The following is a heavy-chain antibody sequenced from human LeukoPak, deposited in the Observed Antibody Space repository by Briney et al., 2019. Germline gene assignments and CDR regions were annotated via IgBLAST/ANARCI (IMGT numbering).Heavy chain of an antibody. D-gene: IGHD3-16*01. V-gene: IGHV3-7*01. CDR2: IKHDESEK. CDR3: TRRLDD. CDR1: GFSFNSDW. J-gene: IGHJ4*02. Sequence: GGSLRLSCAASGFSFNSDWMDWVRQAPGKGLEWVANIKHDESEKNYLDSVKGRFTISRDNAQNSLYLQMNGLGIEDTAVYYCTRRLDDWGQGTLVTVSS.